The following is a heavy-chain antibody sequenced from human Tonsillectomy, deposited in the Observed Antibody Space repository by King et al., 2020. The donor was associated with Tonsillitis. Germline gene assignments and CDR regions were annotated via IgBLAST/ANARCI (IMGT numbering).Heavy chain of an antibody. CDR1: GFTFSSYA. D-gene: IGHD3-16*01. CDR3: AMGSYDPKFAPQFDY. CDR2: ISGSGGTT. Sequence: VQLVESGGGLVQPGGSLRLSCAASGFTFSSYAMSWVRQAPGKGLEWVSAISGSGGTTYYADSVKGRFTISRDNSKNTLYLQMNSLRAEDTAVYYCAMGSYDPKFAPQFDYWGQGTLVTVSS. V-gene: IGHV3-23*04. J-gene: IGHJ4*02.